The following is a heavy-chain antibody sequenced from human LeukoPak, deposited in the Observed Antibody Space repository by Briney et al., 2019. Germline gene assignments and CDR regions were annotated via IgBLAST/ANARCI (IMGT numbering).Heavy chain of an antibody. J-gene: IGHJ4*02. V-gene: IGHV3-7*01. Sequence: GGSLRLSCAASGFTFDDYAMHWVRQAPGKGLEWVANIKQDGSEKYYLDSVKGRFTISRDNAKNSLYLEMNSLRAEDTAVYYCTRSPDGVDYWGQGTLVTVSS. CDR1: GFTFDDYA. CDR3: TRSPDGVDY. CDR2: IKQDGSEK. D-gene: IGHD3-10*01.